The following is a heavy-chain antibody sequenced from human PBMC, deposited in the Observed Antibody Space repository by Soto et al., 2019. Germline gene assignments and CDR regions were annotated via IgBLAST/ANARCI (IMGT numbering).Heavy chain of an antibody. Sequence: EVQLVESGGGLVQPGGSLRVSCEASGFTFSDYWMSWARQTPGKGLEWVANIKEDGNQRHYADSVKGRFTISRDNAKNVLYLEMKYLSVDDTAVYYCARTGTTHYWGQGTLVTVSS. CDR3: ARTGTTHY. J-gene: IGHJ4*02. CDR2: IKEDGNQR. D-gene: IGHD1-1*01. CDR1: GFTFSDYW. V-gene: IGHV3-7*01.